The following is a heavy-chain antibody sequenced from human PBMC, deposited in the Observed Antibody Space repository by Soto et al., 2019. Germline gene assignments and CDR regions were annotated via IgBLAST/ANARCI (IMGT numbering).Heavy chain of an antibody. CDR1: GYTFTSYD. CDR2: MNPNSGNT. Sequence: GASVKVSCKASGYTFTSYDINWVRQATGQGLEWMGWMNPNSGNTGYAQKFQGRVTMTRNTSISTAYMELSSLRSEDTAVYYCARSRVDDFWRGYWVHYYGMDVWGQGTTVTVSS. V-gene: IGHV1-8*01. CDR3: ARSRVDDFWRGYWVHYYGMDV. D-gene: IGHD3-3*01. J-gene: IGHJ6*02.